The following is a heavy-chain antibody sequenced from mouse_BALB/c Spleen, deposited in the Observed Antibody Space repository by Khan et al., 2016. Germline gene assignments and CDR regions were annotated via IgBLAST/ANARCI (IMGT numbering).Heavy chain of an antibody. CDR2: ISSGSSTI. J-gene: IGHJ2*01. V-gene: IGHV5-17*02. CDR1: GFTFSRFG. CDR3: ARGDY. Sequence: EVELVESGGGLVQPGGSRKLSCAASGFTFSRFGMHWVRQAPEKGLEWVAYISSGSSTIYYADTLKGRFTISRDNPTNALFLQMTSLRSEDTGMYYCARGDYWGQGTTLTVSA.